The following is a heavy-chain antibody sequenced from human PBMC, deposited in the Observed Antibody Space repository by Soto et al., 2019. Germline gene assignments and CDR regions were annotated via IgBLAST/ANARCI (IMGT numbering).Heavy chain of an antibody. J-gene: IGHJ6*02. V-gene: IGHV1-69*01. Sequence: QVHLLLQSGAEVKKPGSSGKVSCKASGGTPSNSAISWVRQAPGQGLEWMGGIIPVFGLVKYAQNFQGRVTITADESTNTAYRELSSLRPEDTAVYYCAGGRIVVVGSRAYYGMDVWGQGTTVTVSS. D-gene: IGHD3-22*01. CDR2: IIPVFGLV. CDR1: GGTPSNSA. CDR3: AGGRIVVVGSRAYYGMDV.